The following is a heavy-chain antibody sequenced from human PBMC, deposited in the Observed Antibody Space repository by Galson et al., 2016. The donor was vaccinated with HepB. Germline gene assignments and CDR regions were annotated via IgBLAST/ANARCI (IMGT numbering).Heavy chain of an antibody. CDR1: GLTFSNYG. V-gene: IGHV3-30*18. CDR3: ANCANYHYYYMDV. CDR2: ISYDGRHT. J-gene: IGHJ6*03. Sequence: SLRLSCAASGLTFSNYGMHWVRQAPGKGLEWVAVISYDGRHTSYGDSVKGRFTISRDNSKNTLYLQMNSLRAEDTAVYYCANCANYHYYYMDVWGKGTTVTVSS.